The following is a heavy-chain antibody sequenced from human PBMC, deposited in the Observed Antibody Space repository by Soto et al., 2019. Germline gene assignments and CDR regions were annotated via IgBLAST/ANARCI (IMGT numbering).Heavy chain of an antibody. J-gene: IGHJ6*02. V-gene: IGHV3-73*02. Sequence: EVQLVESGGGLVQPGGSLKLSCAASGFTFSGSAMHWVRQASGKGLEWVGRIRSKANSYATAYAASVKGRFTISRDDSKNTAYREMNSLKSEDTAVYYCTRPRSGSYYYYGMDVWGQGTTVTVSS. D-gene: IGHD1-26*01. CDR2: IRSKANSYAT. CDR1: GFTFSGSA. CDR3: TRPRSGSYYYYGMDV.